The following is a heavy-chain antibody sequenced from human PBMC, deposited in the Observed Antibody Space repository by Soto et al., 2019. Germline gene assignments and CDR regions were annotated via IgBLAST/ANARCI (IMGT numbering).Heavy chain of an antibody. CDR2: IYYSGST. CDR3: ARDLYSSSSDAFDI. J-gene: IGHJ3*02. CDR1: GGSISSYY. D-gene: IGHD6-13*01. V-gene: IGHV4-59*01. Sequence: SETLSLTCTVSGGSISSYYWSWIRQPPGKGLEWIGYIYYSGSTNYNPSLKSRVTISVDTSKNQFSLKLSSVTAADTAVYYCARDLYSSSSDAFDIWGQGTMVTVS.